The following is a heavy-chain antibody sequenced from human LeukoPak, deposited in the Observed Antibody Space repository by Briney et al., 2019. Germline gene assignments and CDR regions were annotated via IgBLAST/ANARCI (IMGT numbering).Heavy chain of an antibody. CDR1: GYSISSGYY. CDR2: SYHSGST. V-gene: IGHV4-38-2*02. CDR3: ARGGDSYYYDSSGYYYPDY. D-gene: IGHD3-22*01. J-gene: IGHJ4*02. Sequence: SETLSLTCTVSGYSISSGYYWGWIRQPPGNGLEWIGSSYHSGSTFYNPSLKSRVTISVDPSKNQFSLKLSSVTAADTAVYYCARGGDSYYYDSSGYYYPDYWGQGTLVTVSS.